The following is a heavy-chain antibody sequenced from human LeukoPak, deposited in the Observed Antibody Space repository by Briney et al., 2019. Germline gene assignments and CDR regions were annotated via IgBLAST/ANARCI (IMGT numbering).Heavy chain of an antibody. D-gene: IGHD1-20*01. J-gene: IGHJ4*02. CDR1: GFTFSSYA. CDR3: AKETSITGAGDF. V-gene: IGHV3-23*01. Sequence: GGSLRLSCAASGFTFSSYAMSWVRQAPGKGLEYVSPISASGLSTYYTDSVRGHFTNSRDNSKNTLYLQMHSLRAEDTAVYYCAKETSITGAGDFWGQGALVTVSS. CDR2: ISASGLST.